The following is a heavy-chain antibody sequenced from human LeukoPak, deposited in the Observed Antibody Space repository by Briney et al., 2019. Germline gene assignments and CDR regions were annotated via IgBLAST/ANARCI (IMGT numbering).Heavy chain of an antibody. Sequence: SETLSLTCTVSGVSISSGDYYWSWIRQPPGKGLEWVGYMYYSGSAYYNPSLKSRATISVDTSKNQFSLKLSSVTAADTAVYFCARPYYYDSRIDPWGQGTLVTVSS. J-gene: IGHJ5*02. D-gene: IGHD3-22*01. CDR2: MYYSGSA. CDR1: GVSISSGDYY. V-gene: IGHV4-30-4*01. CDR3: ARPYYYDSRIDP.